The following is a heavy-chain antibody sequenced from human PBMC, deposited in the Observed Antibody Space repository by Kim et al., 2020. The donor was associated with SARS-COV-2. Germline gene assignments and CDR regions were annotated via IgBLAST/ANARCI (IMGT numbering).Heavy chain of an antibody. J-gene: IGHJ4*02. V-gene: IGHV3-23*01. D-gene: IGHD3-3*01. CDR3: AKDGDLRCLEWLLYDSFDY. Sequence: GRFTISRGNSKNTLYLQMNSLRAEDTAVYYCAKDGDLRCLEWLLYDSFDYWGQGTLVTVSS.